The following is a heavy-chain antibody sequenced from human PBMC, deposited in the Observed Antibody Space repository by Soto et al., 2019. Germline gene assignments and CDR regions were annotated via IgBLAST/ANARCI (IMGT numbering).Heavy chain of an antibody. D-gene: IGHD2-21*02. V-gene: IGHV1-69*02. J-gene: IGHJ5*02. Sequence: QVQLVQSGAEVKKPGSSVKVSCKASGGTFSSYTISWVRQAPGQGLEWMGRIIPILGIANYAQKFQGRVTITADKXTSTAYREQSSLRSEDTAVYYCAIPPTRVTGWFEPWGQGTLVTVSS. CDR2: IIPILGIA. CDR3: AIPPTRVTGWFEP. CDR1: GGTFSSYT.